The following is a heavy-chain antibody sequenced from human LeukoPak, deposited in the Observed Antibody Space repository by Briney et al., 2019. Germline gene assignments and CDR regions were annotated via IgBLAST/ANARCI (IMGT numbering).Heavy chain of an antibody. V-gene: IGHV3-23*01. CDR3: ATYRQVLLPFES. CDR1: GFTFSTFA. J-gene: IGHJ4*02. D-gene: IGHD2-8*02. CDR2: IFPSGGEI. Sequence: GGSLRLSCAASGFTFSTFAMIWVRQPPGKGLEGVSSIFPSGGEIHYADSVRGRFTISRDNSKSTLSLQMNSLRAEDTAIYYCATYRQVLLPFESWGQGTLVTVSS.